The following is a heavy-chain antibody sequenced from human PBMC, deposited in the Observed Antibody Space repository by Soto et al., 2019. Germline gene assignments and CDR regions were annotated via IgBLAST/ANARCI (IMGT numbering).Heavy chain of an antibody. J-gene: IGHJ3*02. CDR2: ISYDGSNK. CDR3: AASSSWYRGAFDI. V-gene: IGHV3-30*03. D-gene: IGHD6-13*01. CDR1: GFTFSSYG. Sequence: QVQLVESGGGVVQPGRSLRLSCAASGFTFSSYGMHWVRQAPGKGLEWVAVISYDGSNKYYADSVKGRFTISRDNSKNTLYLQMNSLRAEDTAVYYCAASSSWYRGAFDIWGQGTIVTVSS.